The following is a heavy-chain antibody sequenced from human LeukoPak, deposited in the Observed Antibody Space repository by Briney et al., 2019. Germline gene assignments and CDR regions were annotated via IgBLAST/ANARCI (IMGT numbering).Heavy chain of an antibody. CDR1: GFTFSSYA. D-gene: IGHD2-15*01. Sequence: GGSLRLSCAASGFTFSSYAMSWVRQAPGKGLEWVSAISGSGGSTYYADSVKGRFSISRDNSKNTLYLQMNSLRAEDTAVYYCAKPGARGSHCSGGSCWWDYWGQGTLVTVSS. CDR3: AKPGARGSHCSGGSCWWDY. CDR2: ISGSGGST. J-gene: IGHJ4*02. V-gene: IGHV3-23*01.